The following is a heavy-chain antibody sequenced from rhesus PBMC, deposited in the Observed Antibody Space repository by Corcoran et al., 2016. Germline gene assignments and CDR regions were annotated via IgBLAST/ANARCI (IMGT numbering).Heavy chain of an antibody. J-gene: IGHJ4*01. V-gene: IGHV4-147*01. CDR1: GGSISSYH. D-gene: IGHD3-9*01. CDR3: ARGAGDLLHRVEY. CDR2: IYATTGST. Sequence: QLQLQESGPGRVKPSETLSLPCAVSGGSISSYHWSWIRQPPGTGLEWIGRIYATTGSTSYNPSLTSRVTISTDTSKNRFSLKLNSVTAADTAVYYCARGAGDLLHRVEYWGQGVLVTVSS.